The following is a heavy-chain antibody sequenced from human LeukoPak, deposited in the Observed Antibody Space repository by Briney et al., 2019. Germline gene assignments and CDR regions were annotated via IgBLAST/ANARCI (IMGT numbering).Heavy chain of an antibody. CDR2: IYYSGST. CDR3: ARVTYYYDRHFDY. CDR1: GGSISSGGYY. D-gene: IGHD3-22*01. Sequence: SETLSLTCTVSGGSISSGGYYWSWIRQHPGKGLEWIGYIYYSGSTYYNPSLKSRVTISVDTSKNQFSLKLSSVTAADTAVYYRARVTYYYDRHFDYWGQGTLVTVSS. J-gene: IGHJ4*02. V-gene: IGHV4-31*03.